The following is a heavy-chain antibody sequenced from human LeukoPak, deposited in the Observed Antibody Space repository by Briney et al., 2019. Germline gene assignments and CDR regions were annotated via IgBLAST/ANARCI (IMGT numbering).Heavy chain of an antibody. J-gene: IGHJ4*02. CDR3: ARSDSSGYYYFLDY. V-gene: IGHV1-2*02. Sequence: GASVKVSCKAFGYTFTGYYMHWVRQAPGQGLEWMGWINPNSGGTNYAQKFQGRVTMTRDTSISTAYMELSRLRSDDTAVYYCARSDSSGYYYFLDYWGQGTLVTVSS. CDR1: GYTFTGYY. CDR2: INPNSGGT. D-gene: IGHD3-22*01.